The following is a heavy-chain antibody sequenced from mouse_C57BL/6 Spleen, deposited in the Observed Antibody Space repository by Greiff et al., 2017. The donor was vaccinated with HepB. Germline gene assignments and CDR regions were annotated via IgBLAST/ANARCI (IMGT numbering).Heavy chain of an antibody. CDR1: GYTFTSYW. D-gene: IGHD3-1*01. V-gene: IGHV1-50*01. J-gene: IGHJ1*03. CDR3: ARGLRRQVGGYFDV. CDR2: IDPSDSYT. Sequence: QVQLQQPGAELVKPGASVKLSCKASGYTFTSYWMQWVTQRPGQGLEWLGEIDPSDSYTNYNQKFKGKATLTVDTSSSTADMQLRSLTSEDSAVYYWARGLRRQVGGYFDVWGTGTTVTVSS.